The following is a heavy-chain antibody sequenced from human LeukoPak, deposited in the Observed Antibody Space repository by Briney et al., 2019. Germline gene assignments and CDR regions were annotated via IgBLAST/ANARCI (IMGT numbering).Heavy chain of an antibody. V-gene: IGHV3-23*01. J-gene: IGHJ6*02. CDR2: ISRSGGST. CDR1: GFTFSSYA. CDR3: AKGLEPGYYYYYYGMVV. D-gene: IGHD1-14*01. Sequence: PGGTLRLSCAASGFTFSSYAMSWVRQPPGKGLEWVSAISRSGGSTYYAASVKGRFTISRDNSKNTLYLQMNSLRAEHTAVYYCAKGLEPGYYYYYYGMVVWGQGATVTVSS.